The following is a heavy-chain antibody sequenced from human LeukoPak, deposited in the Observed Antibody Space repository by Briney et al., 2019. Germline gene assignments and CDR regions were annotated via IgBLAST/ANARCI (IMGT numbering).Heavy chain of an antibody. CDR3: ARDVSNEAGQFDY. J-gene: IGHJ4*02. CDR2: ISSGSGHI. V-gene: IGHV3-21*06. D-gene: IGHD6-19*01. CDR1: GFTFSTYS. Sequence: GGSLRLSCAASGFTFSTYSMNWVRQAPGKGLEWVSSISSGSGHIYYVDSVKGRFTISRDNAKNSLYLQMDSLRAEDTAFYYCARDVSNEAGQFDYWGQGTLVTVSS.